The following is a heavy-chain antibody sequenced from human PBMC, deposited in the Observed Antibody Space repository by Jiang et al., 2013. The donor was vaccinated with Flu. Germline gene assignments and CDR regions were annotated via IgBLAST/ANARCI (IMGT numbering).Heavy chain of an antibody. V-gene: IGHV2-5*01. CDR2: IYWNDDK. CDR3: ASGSSGYFDYYYGMDV. J-gene: IGHJ6*02. Sequence: KPTQTLTLTCTFSGFSLSTSGVGVGWIRQPPGKALEWLALIYWNDDKRYSPSLKSRLTITKDTSKNQVVLTMTNMDPVDTATYYCASGSSGYFDYYYGMDVWGQGTTVTVSS. D-gene: IGHD3-22*01. CDR1: GFSLSTSGVG.